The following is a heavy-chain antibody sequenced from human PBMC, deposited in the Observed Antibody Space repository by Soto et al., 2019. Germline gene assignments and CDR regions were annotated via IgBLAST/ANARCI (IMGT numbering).Heavy chain of an antibody. CDR2: MNPNSGNT. D-gene: IGHD3-3*01. CDR3: ARLSSYDFWSGYYTDYYYYMDV. Sequence: QVQLVQSGAEVKKPGASVKVSCKASGYTFTSYDINWVRQATGQGLEWMGWMNPNSGNTGYAQKYQGRVTMTRNTSISTAYMELSSLRSEEPAVYYCARLSSYDFWSGYYTDYYYYMDVWGKGTTVTVSS. V-gene: IGHV1-8*01. CDR1: GYTFTSYD. J-gene: IGHJ6*03.